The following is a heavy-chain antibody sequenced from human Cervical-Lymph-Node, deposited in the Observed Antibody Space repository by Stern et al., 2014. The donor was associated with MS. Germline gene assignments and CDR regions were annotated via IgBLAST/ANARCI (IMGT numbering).Heavy chain of an antibody. V-gene: IGHV3-21*02. Sequence: EVQLVESGGGLVQPGGSLRLSCAASGFTFKEYSMNWVRQAPGQGLAWVSSITSGSSDIHYAVSVKGRFTSYRDNVKNSLYLQMNSLRAEDTALYYCAREDYTQDFDYWGRGTLVTVSS. CDR1: GFTFKEYS. CDR3: AREDYTQDFDY. D-gene: IGHD4-11*01. CDR2: ITSGSSDI. J-gene: IGHJ4*02.